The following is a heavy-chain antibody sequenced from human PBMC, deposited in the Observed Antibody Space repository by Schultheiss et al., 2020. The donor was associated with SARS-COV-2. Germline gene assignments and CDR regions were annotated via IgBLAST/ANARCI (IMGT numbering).Heavy chain of an antibody. Sequence: SQTLSLTCTVSGDSPRSYYWTWVRQPPGKGLEWIGYIDYSGRIFYNPSLKSRLTISVDTSKNQFSLKLDSVTAADTAVYYCARQVSEGMDVWGQGTTVTVSS. J-gene: IGHJ6*02. CDR1: GDSPRSYY. CDR3: ARQVSEGMDV. V-gene: IGHV4-59*08. CDR2: IDYSGRI.